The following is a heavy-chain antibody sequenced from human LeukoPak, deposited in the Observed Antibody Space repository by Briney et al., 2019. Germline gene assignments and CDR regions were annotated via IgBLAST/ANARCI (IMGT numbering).Heavy chain of an antibody. CDR1: GFTFSNYC. D-gene: IGHD3-10*01. CDR3: GLSMVRALSPDY. Sequence: GGSLRLSCAGSGFTFSNYCMHWVRQAPGKGLVWVSGINSDGSSTNYADSVKGRFTISRDNAKNTLYLQMDSLRDEDTAVYYCGLSMVRALSPDYWGQGTLVTVSS. J-gene: IGHJ4*02. V-gene: IGHV3-74*01. CDR2: INSDGSST.